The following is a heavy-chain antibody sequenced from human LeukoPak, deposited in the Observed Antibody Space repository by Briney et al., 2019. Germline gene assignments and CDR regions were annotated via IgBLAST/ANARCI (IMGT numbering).Heavy chain of an antibody. D-gene: IGHD2-2*01. CDR1: GYSFTNYC. CDR3: ARRVVTADMGGTGEALDY. J-gene: IGHJ4*02. V-gene: IGHV5-51*01. CDR2: IYPADSDT. Sequence: AESLKISCKGAGYSFTNYCIGWLRQMPGKGLEWMGIIYPADSDTRYSPSFQGQVTISADKSIRTAYLQWRSLKASDTAMYYCARRVVTADMGGTGEALDYWGQGRLVTVSS.